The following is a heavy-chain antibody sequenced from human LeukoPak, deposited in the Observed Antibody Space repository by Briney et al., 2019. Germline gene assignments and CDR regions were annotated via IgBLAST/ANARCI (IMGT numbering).Heavy chain of an antibody. CDR1: GGSISSGDYY. CDR2: IYYSGST. Sequence: PSETLSLTCTVSGGSISSGDYYWSWIRQPPGKGLEWIGYIYYSGSTYYNPSLKNRVTISVDTSKNHFSLKLSSVTAADTAVYYCANYCSSSSCHIRRAFDIWGQGTMVTVSS. V-gene: IGHV4-30-4*01. CDR3: ANYCSSSSCHIRRAFDI. J-gene: IGHJ3*02. D-gene: IGHD2-2*02.